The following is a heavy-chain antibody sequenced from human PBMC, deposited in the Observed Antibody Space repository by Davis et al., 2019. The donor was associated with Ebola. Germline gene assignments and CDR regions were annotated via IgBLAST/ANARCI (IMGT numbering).Heavy chain of an antibody. CDR3: AKTAYCSSTSCPGGMDV. V-gene: IGHV3-53*01. J-gene: IGHJ6*02. D-gene: IGHD2-2*01. Sequence: GESLKISCAASGFTVSSNYMSWVRQAPGKGLEWVSVIYSGGSTYYADSVKGRFTISRDNSKNTLYLQMNSLRAEDTAVYYCAKTAYCSSTSCPGGMDVWGQGTTVTVSS. CDR1: GFTVSSNY. CDR2: IYSGGST.